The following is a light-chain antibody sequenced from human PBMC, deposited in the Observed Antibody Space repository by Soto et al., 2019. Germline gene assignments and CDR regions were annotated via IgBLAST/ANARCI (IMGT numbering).Light chain of an antibody. V-gene: IGLV2-14*01. J-gene: IGLJ1*01. Sequence: QSVLTQPASVSGSPGQSITIPCTGTSSDIGSNNYVSWYQQHPGKAPKVMIYEVSNRPSGVSNRFSGSKSGNTASLTISGLQAEDEADYYCSSYTPNSVTLYVFGIGTKLTVL. CDR3: SSYTPNSVTLYV. CDR1: SSDIGSNNY. CDR2: EVS.